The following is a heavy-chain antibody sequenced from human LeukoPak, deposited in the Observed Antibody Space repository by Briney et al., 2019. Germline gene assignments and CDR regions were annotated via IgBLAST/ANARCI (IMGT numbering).Heavy chain of an antibody. CDR2: IYYSGST. Sequence: SETLSLTCTVSGGSISSYYWSWIRQPPGKGLEWIGYIYYSGSTNYNPSLKSRVTISADTSKNQFSLKLSSVTAADTAVYYCARETSQKGAHYMDVWGKGTTVTISS. D-gene: IGHD3-16*01. V-gene: IGHV4-59*01. J-gene: IGHJ6*03. CDR3: ARETSQKGAHYMDV. CDR1: GGSISSYY.